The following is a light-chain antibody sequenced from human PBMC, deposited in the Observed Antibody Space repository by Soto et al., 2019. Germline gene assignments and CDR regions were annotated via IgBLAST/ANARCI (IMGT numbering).Light chain of an antibody. CDR3: QQYYSYPLT. J-gene: IGKJ4*01. CDR1: QGISSY. Sequence: AIRITHSPSSLSASTGGRVTITCRASQGISSYLAWYQQKPGKAPKLLIYAASTLQSGVPSRFSGSGSGTDFTLTISCLQSEDFATYYCQQYYSYPLTFGGGTKVDIK. V-gene: IGKV1-8*01. CDR2: AAS.